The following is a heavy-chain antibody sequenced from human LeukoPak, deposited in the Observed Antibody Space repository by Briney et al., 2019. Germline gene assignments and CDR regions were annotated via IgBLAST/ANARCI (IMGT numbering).Heavy chain of an antibody. V-gene: IGHV4-38-2*02. J-gene: IGHJ4*02. Sequence: PSETLSLTCTVSGYSISSGYYWSWIRQPPGKGLEWIGEINHSGSTNYNPSLKSRVTISVDTSKNQFSLKLSSVTAADTAVYYCARELSSFDYWGQGTLVTVSS. D-gene: IGHD3-10*01. CDR1: GYSISSGYY. CDR3: ARELSSFDY. CDR2: INHSGST.